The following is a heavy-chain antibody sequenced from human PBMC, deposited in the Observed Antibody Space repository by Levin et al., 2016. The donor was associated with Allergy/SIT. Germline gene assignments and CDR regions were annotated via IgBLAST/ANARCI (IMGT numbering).Heavy chain of an antibody. D-gene: IGHD3/OR15-3a*01. V-gene: IGHV1-18*04. CDR3: ARGGDFWKGQNWFDP. J-gene: IGHJ5*02. CDR2: VSAYNGKT. Sequence: ASVKVSCKASGFIFSNYYMHWVRQAPGQGLEWMGWVSAYNGKTNYAQNFQGRVTMTTETPTTTAYMELRSLRSDDTAVYYCARGGDFWKGQNWFDPWGQGTLVTVSS. CDR1: GFIFSNYY.